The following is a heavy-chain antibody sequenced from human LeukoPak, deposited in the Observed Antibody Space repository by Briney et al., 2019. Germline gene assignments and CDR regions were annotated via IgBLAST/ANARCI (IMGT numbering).Heavy chain of an antibody. V-gene: IGHV3-53*01. CDR1: GFTVSSNY. D-gene: IGHD3-22*01. J-gene: IGHJ3*02. CDR2: IYSGGTT. Sequence: GGSLRLSCAASGFTVSSNYMTWVRQAPGKGLEWVSIIYSGGTTYYAESVKGRFTISRDNSMNTLYLQMNSLRAEDTAVYYCAKTSSGSHGPFDIWGQGTMVTVSS. CDR3: AKTSSGSHGPFDI.